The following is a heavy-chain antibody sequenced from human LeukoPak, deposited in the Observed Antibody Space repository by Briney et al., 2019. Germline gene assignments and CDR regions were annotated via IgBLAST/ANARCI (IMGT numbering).Heavy chain of an antibody. J-gene: IGHJ4*02. CDR1: GGTFSSYA. CDR3: ARVQRYFD. CDR2: IIPILGIA. D-gene: IGHD3-9*01. Sequence: SVKVSCKASGGTFSSYAISWVRQAPGQGLEWMGRIIPILGIANYAQKFQGRVTITADKSTSTAYMELSSLRSEDTAVCYCARVQRYFDWGQGTLVTVSS. V-gene: IGHV1-69*04.